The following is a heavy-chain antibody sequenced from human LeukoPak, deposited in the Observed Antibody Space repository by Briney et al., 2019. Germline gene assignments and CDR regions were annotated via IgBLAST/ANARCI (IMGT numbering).Heavy chain of an antibody. V-gene: IGHV4-39*07. CDR3: ARAQSPGKDDTFDV. CDR1: GGSISSSTYY. CDR2: ISHSGST. J-gene: IGHJ3*01. Sequence: PSETLSLTCTVSGGSISSSTYYWGWIRQPPGKGLEWIGYISHSGSTNYNPSLKSRVTISVDRSKNQFSLNLSSVTAADTAVYYCARAQSPGKDDTFDVWGQGTMVTVSS.